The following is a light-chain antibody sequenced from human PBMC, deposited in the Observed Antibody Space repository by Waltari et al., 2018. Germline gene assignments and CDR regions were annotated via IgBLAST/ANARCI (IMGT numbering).Light chain of an antibody. CDR3: QQRSSWPFMYT. CDR2: DAS. V-gene: IGKV3-11*01. Sequence: EIVLPQSPATLSLSPGEKASLSCRASQSISKYLAWYQQKPGQAPRLLIYDASNRPTDIPARFSGSGSGTDFTLTISSLEPEDFAVYYCQQRSSWPFMYTFGQGTKLEIK. CDR1: QSISKY. J-gene: IGKJ2*01.